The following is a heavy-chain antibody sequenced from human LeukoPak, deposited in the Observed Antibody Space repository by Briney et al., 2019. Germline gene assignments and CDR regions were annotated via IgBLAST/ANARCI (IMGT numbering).Heavy chain of an antibody. J-gene: IGHJ4*02. CDR1: GFTFSGSA. CDR2: IRSKANDHAT. CDR3: TRRLMTTVNDY. V-gene: IGHV3-73*01. Sequence: GGSLRLSCAASGFTFSGSAMHWVRQSPGKGLEWVGRIRSKANDHATAYAASVRGRYTISRDDSKNTAYLQMNSLKTEDTAVYYCTRRLMTTVNDYWGQGTLVTVSS. D-gene: IGHD4-17*01.